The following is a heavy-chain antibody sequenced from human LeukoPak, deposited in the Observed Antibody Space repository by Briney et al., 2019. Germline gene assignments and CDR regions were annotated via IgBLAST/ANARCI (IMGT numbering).Heavy chain of an antibody. CDR2: IYSGGST. CDR1: GFAFSDYY. Sequence: GGSLRLSCAASGFAFSDYYMSWIRQAPGKGLEWVSVIYSGGSTYYADSVKGRFTISRDNSKNTLYLQMNSLRAEDTAVYYCANARGIAVAGSFDYWGQGTLVTVSS. J-gene: IGHJ4*02. V-gene: IGHV3-53*01. CDR3: ANARGIAVAGSFDY. D-gene: IGHD6-19*01.